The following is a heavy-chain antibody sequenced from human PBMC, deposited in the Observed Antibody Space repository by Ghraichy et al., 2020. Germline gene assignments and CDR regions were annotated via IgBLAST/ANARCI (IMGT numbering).Heavy chain of an antibody. CDR3: ARSAPNNWFDP. V-gene: IGHV4-31*03. J-gene: IGHJ5*02. CDR1: GGSISSSDYY. CDR2: IYYSWDT. Sequence: SETLSLTCTVSGGSISSSDYYWSWIRQHPGKGLEWIGYIYYSWDTYYNPSLKSRATISVDTSKNQFTLKLTSVTAADTAVYYCARSAPNNWFDPWGQGTLVSVSS.